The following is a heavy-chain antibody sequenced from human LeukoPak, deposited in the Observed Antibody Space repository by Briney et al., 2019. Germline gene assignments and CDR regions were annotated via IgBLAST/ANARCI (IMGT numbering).Heavy chain of an antibody. Sequence: GGSLRLSCAASGFTFSSYSMNWVRQAPGKGLEWVSYISSSSSTIYYADPVKGRFTISRDNAKNSLYLQMNSLRAEDTAVYYCARDSRIFGVARHPPYYYYMDVWGKGTTVTVSS. V-gene: IGHV3-48*01. CDR3: ARDSRIFGVARHPPYYYYMDV. CDR2: ISSSSSTI. CDR1: GFTFSSYS. J-gene: IGHJ6*03. D-gene: IGHD3-3*01.